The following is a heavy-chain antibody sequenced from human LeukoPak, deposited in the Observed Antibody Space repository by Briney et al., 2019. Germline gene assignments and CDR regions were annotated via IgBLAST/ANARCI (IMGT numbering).Heavy chain of an antibody. CDR1: GFTFSSYA. D-gene: IGHD6-19*01. V-gene: IGHV3-23*01. Sequence: GGSLRLSCAASGFTFSSYAMSWVRQAPGKGLEWVSGISGSGDSTYYADSVKGRVTISRDNSKNTPYLQMNSLRAEDTAVYSCARRSGIAVAGDFDYWGQGTLVTVSS. CDR2: ISGSGDST. CDR3: ARRSGIAVAGDFDY. J-gene: IGHJ4*02.